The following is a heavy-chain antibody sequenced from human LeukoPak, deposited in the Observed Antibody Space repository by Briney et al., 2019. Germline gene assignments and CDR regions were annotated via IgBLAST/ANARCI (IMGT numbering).Heavy chain of an antibody. CDR1: GYTFTGYY. Sequence: GASVTVSCTASGYTFTGYYMHWVRQAPGQGLEWMGWINPNSGGTNYAQKFQGRVTMTRDTSISTAYMELSRLRSDDTAVYYCATYSSGWYSLGAFDIWGQGTMVTVSS. V-gene: IGHV1-2*02. J-gene: IGHJ3*02. CDR2: INPNSGGT. D-gene: IGHD6-19*01. CDR3: ATYSSGWYSLGAFDI.